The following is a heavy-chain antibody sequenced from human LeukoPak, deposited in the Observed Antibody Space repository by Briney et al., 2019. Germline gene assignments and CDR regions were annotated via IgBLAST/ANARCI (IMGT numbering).Heavy chain of an antibody. CDR1: GGPISSYY. Sequence: PSETLSLTCTVSGGPISSYYWSWIRQPPGNGLEWIGYIYYSGSTNYNPSLKSRVTISVDTSKNQFSLKLSSVTAADTAVYYCARLYDSSGYHYELRAFDIWGQGTMVTVSS. CDR3: ARLYDSSGYHYELRAFDI. J-gene: IGHJ3*02. CDR2: IYYSGST. V-gene: IGHV4-59*01. D-gene: IGHD3-22*01.